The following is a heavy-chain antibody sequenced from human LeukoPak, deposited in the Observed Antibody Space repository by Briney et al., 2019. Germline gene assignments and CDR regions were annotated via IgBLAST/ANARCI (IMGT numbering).Heavy chain of an antibody. CDR3: ARGYSSSWYEVYYYYYYMDV. CDR1: GFTFSRYA. CDR2: INSDGSST. Sequence: GGSLRLSCAGSGFTFSRYAMSWVRQAPGKGLVWVSRINSDGSSTSYADSVKGRFTISRDNAKNTLYLQMNSLRAEDTAVYYCARGYSSSWYEVYYYYYYMDVWGKGTTVTVSS. J-gene: IGHJ6*03. D-gene: IGHD6-13*01. V-gene: IGHV3-74*01.